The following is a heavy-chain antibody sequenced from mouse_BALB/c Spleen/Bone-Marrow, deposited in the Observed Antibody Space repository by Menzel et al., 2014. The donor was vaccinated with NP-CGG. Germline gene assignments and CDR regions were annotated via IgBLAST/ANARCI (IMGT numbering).Heavy chain of an antibody. CDR2: IHPGDGDT. CDR3: ARVYYGNLDY. D-gene: IGHD2-1*01. Sequence: QVQLQQSGAELVRPGSSVKISCKASGYTFSNFWMNWVKQRPGQGLEWIGQIHPGDGDTNGNGKFKGKATLTIDKSSSTAYMQLSGLSSEDSAVYFCARVYYGNLDYWGQGTTLTVSS. V-gene: IGHV1-80*01. CDR1: GYTFSNFW. J-gene: IGHJ2*01.